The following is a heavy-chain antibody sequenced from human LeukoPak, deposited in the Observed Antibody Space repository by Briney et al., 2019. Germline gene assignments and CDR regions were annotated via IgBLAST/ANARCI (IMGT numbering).Heavy chain of an antibody. V-gene: IGHV3-30*18. CDR3: AKSDNYYDSSGYYYFDY. J-gene: IGHJ4*02. Sequence: GGSLRLSCAASGFTFSSNGMHWVRQAPGKGLEWVAVISYDGSNKYYADSVKGRFTISRDNSKNTLYLQMNSLRAEDTAVYYCAKSDNYYDSSGYYYFDYWGQGTLVTVSS. CDR2: ISYDGSNK. CDR1: GFTFSSNG. D-gene: IGHD3-22*01.